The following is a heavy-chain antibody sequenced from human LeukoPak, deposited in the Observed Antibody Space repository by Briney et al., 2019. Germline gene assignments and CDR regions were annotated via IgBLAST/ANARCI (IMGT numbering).Heavy chain of an antibody. Sequence: GGSLGLSCVASGFTFSNYAIHWVRRPPGKGLEWVAVMSTDGSLQYYASSVKGRFTISRDNYKSTLFLQMNSLSAADTAVYYCGRQVAPGQWLVNLWGQGTLVTVSS. D-gene: IGHD6-19*01. J-gene: IGHJ5*02. CDR3: GRQVAPGQWLVNL. CDR1: GFTFSNYA. CDR2: MSTDGSLQ. V-gene: IGHV3-30*01.